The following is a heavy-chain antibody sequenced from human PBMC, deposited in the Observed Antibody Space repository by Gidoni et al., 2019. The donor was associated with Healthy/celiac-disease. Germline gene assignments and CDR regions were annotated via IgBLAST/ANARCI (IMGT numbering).Heavy chain of an antibody. D-gene: IGHD3-9*01. CDR2: IIPILVIA. V-gene: IGHV1-69*09. CDR1: GGTFSSYA. Sequence: QVQLVQSGAEVKKRGSSVKVSCKASGGTFSSYAISWVRQAPGQGLEWMGRIIPILVIANYAQKFQVRVTITADKSTGTAYMELSSLRSEDTAMYYCARGSAAYYDILTGYYNPDLFDYWGQGTLVTVSS. CDR3: ARGSAAYYDILTGYYNPDLFDY. J-gene: IGHJ4*02.